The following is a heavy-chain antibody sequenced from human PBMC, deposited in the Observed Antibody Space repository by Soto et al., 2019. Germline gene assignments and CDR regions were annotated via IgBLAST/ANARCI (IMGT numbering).Heavy chain of an antibody. V-gene: IGHV5-10-1*01. D-gene: IGHD3-22*01. J-gene: IGHJ4*02. CDR3: AYLCVEDDGSGYHIFDY. Sequence: GESLKISCQASGYSFTTYWISWVRQMPGKGLECMGRIDPTDSYTDYGPSFEGHVTMSVDRSINTAYLEWSSLKASDSAMYYCAYLCVEDDGSGYHIFDYWGQGTLVTVSS. CDR1: GYSFTTYW. CDR2: IDPTDSYT.